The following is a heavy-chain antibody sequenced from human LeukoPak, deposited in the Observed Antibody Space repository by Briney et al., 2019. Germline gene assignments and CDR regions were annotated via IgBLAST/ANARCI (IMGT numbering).Heavy chain of an antibody. V-gene: IGHV3-48*03. CDR1: GFTFSSYE. CDR3: ARDKGIAAGKAFDI. J-gene: IGHJ3*02. D-gene: IGHD6-13*01. CDR2: ISSSGSTI. Sequence: GGSLRLSCAASGFTFSSYEMNWVRQAPGKGLEWVSYISSSGSTIYYADSVKGRFTISRDNAKNSLYLQMNSLRAEDTAVYYCARDKGIAAGKAFDIWGQGTMVTVSS.